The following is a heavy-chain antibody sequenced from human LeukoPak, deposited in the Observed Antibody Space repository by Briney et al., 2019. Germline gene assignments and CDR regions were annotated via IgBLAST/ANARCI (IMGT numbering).Heavy chain of an antibody. V-gene: IGHV4-59*08. J-gene: IGHJ4*02. D-gene: IGHD3-22*01. CDR2: IYYSGST. CDR3: ATAGDYYDSSGYFNY. Sequence: PSETLSLTCTVSGGSISSYYWSWIRQPPRKGLEWIGYIYYSGSTNYNPSLKSRVTISVDTSKNQFSLKLSSVTAADTAVYYCATAGDYYDSSGYFNYWGQGTLVTVSS. CDR1: GGSISSYY.